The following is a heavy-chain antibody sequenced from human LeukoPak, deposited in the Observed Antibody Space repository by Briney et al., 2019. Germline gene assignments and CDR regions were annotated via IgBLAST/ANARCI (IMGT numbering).Heavy chain of an antibody. CDR3: ARHPSTREGYDYVWGRKFDP. CDR2: IDPSDSYT. Sequence: GESLKISCKGSGYSFTSYWISWVRQMPGKGLEWMGRIDPSDSYTNYSPSFQGHVTISADKSISTAYLQWSSLKASDTAMYYCARHPSTREGYDYVWGRKFDPWGQGTLVTVSS. J-gene: IGHJ5*02. CDR1: GYSFTSYW. V-gene: IGHV5-10-1*01. D-gene: IGHD3-16*01.